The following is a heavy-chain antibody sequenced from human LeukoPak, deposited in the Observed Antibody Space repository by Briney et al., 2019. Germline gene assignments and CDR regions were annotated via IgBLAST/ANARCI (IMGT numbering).Heavy chain of an antibody. Sequence: GGSLRLSSAASGFSFSTYSINWVRQAPGKGLEWVSYIHKSGTITYYRVSVKGRFTISRDNAKNSLYLQMNSLRDEDTAVYYCARDPHALDFWGQGPLFTVSS. CDR1: GFSFSTYS. CDR2: IHKSGTIT. J-gene: IGHJ4*02. CDR3: ARDPHALDF. V-gene: IGHV3-48*02.